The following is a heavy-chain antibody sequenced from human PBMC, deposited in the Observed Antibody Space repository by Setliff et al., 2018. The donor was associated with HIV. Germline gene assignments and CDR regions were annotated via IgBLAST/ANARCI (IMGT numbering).Heavy chain of an antibody. CDR3: ARRGRDGVFIMFATGFDP. V-gene: IGHV4-59*05. D-gene: IGHD2-8*01. Sequence: PSETLSLTCTVSGGSINSYYWNWIRQPPGKGLEWIGSIYYSGSTYYNPSLKSRVTISVDTSENQFSLKLNSVTAADTAVYYCARRGRDGVFIMFATGFDPWGQGALVTVSS. J-gene: IGHJ5*02. CDR2: IYYSGST. CDR1: GGSINSYY.